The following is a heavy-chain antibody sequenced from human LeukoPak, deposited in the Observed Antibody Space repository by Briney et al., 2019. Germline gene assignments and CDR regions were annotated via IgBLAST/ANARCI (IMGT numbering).Heavy chain of an antibody. D-gene: IGHD3-22*01. CDR3: ARDSIVVGSIDY. V-gene: IGHV1-2*06. Sequence: ASVKVSRKSSGYTFTGYYMHWVRQAPAQGLEWMGRINPNSGGTNYAQKFQGRVTMTRDTSISTAYMELSRLRSDDTAVYYCARDSIVVGSIDYWGQGTLVTVSS. J-gene: IGHJ4*02. CDR2: INPNSGGT. CDR1: GYTFTGYY.